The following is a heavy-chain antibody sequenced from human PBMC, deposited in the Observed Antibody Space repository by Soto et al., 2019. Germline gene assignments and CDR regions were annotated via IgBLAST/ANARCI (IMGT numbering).Heavy chain of an antibody. CDR1: GGSISSGGYY. CDR2: IYYSGTT. J-gene: IGHJ3*02. V-gene: IGHV4-31*03. D-gene: IGHD1-26*01. Sequence: PSETLSLTCTVSGGSISSGGYYWSWVRHHPRKRLDWIGYIYYSGTTYYNPSLKSRVLISVDTSKNQFFLKVSSVTAADTAVYYCARDPRRPIAGIDHDAFDIWGQGTMVTGSS. CDR3: ARDPRRPIAGIDHDAFDI.